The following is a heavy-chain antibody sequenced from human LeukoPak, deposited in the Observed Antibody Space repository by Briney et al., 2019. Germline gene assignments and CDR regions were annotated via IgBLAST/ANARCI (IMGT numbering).Heavy chain of an antibody. CDR1: GFTFSSYA. D-gene: IGHD6-19*01. CDR2: ISGSGGST. Sequence: GGSLRLSCAASGFTFSSYAMSWVRQAPGKGLEWVSAISGSGGSTYYADSVKGRFTISRDNSKNTLYLQMNSLRAEDTAVYYCAKFVSGSGWYYYYYGMDVWGQGTTVTVSS. CDR3: AKFVSGSGWYYYYYGMDV. V-gene: IGHV3-23*01. J-gene: IGHJ6*02.